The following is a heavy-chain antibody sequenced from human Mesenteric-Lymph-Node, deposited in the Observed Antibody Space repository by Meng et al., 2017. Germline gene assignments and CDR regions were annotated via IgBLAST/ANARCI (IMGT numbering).Heavy chain of an antibody. CDR1: GGTFSSYA. D-gene: IGHD3-3*01. Sequence: QGPVVASGAEVKKLGSSVKVSCKASGGTFSSYAISWVRQAPGQGLEWMGGIIPIFGTANYAQKFQGRVTITTDESTSTAYMELSSLRSEDTAVYYCARTLEGYFQHWGQGTLVTVSS. J-gene: IGHJ1*01. CDR2: IIPIFGTA. V-gene: IGHV1-69*05. CDR3: ARTLEGYFQH.